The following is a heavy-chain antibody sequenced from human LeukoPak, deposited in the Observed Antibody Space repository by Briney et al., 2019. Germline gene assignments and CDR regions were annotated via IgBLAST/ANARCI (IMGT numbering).Heavy chain of an antibody. CDR3: ARDDYYGSSWFDP. Sequence: GASVKVSCKASGYTFTNYYMHWVRQAPGQGLEWMGWISAYNGNTNYAQKLQGRVTMTTDTSTSTAYMELRSLRSDDTAVYYCARDDYYGSSWFDPWGQGTLVTVSS. CDR1: GYTFTNYY. D-gene: IGHD3-10*01. CDR2: ISAYNGNT. J-gene: IGHJ5*02. V-gene: IGHV1-18*04.